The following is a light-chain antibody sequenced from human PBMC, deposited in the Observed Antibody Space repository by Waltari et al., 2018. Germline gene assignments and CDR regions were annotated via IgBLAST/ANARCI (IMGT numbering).Light chain of an antibody. CDR2: DTS. J-gene: IGKJ4*01. CDR3: QQGSILPLT. V-gene: IGKV3-11*01. Sequence: EVVLTQSQVTLSLAAGERATLSCRARESVSNYLAWYQQKPGQSPRLLIFDTSKRATGIPARFSGSGYGTDFTLTINNLEAEDFALYYCQQGSILPLTFGGGTKVEI. CDR1: ESVSNY.